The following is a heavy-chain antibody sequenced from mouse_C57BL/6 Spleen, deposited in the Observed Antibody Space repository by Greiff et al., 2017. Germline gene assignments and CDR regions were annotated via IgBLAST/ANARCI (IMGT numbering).Heavy chain of an antibody. CDR3: TTGHYGSLFDY. CDR2: IDPEDGDT. Sequence: VQLQQSGAELVRPGASVKLSCTASGFNIKDYYMHWVKQRPEQGLEWIGRIDPEDGDTEYAPKFPGKATMTADTSSNTAYLQLSSLTSEDTAVYYCTTGHYGSLFDYWGQGTTLTVSS. CDR1: GFNIKDYY. D-gene: IGHD1-1*01. J-gene: IGHJ2*01. V-gene: IGHV14-1*01.